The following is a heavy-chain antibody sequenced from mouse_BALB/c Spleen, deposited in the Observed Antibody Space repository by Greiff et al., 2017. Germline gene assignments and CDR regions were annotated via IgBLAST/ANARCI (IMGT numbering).Heavy chain of an antibody. CDR1: GYAFSSYW. J-gene: IGHJ4*01. CDR3: ARRATAYYAMDY. V-gene: IGHV1-80*01. Sequence: VQLQQSGAELVRPGSSVKISCKASGYAFSSYWMNWVKQRPGQGLEWIGQIYPGDGDTNYNGKFKGKATLTADKSSSTAYMQLSSLTSEDSAVYFCARRATAYYAMDYWGQGTSVTVSS. D-gene: IGHD3-1*01. CDR2: IYPGDGDT.